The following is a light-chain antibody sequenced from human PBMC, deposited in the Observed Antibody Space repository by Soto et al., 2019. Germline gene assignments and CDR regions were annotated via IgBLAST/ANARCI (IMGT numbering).Light chain of an antibody. J-gene: IGKJ4*02. CDR1: QGISDY. V-gene: IGKV1-9*01. CDR2: RTS. CDR3: QQLRTYPLT. Sequence: DIQLTQSPSFLYASVEDRVTITCRASQGISDYLAWYQQQPGNAPKFLIYRTSTLQSEVPSRFSGRGSGTEFTLTFSSLQPEDFATYFCQQLRTYPLTFGGGTRVEIK.